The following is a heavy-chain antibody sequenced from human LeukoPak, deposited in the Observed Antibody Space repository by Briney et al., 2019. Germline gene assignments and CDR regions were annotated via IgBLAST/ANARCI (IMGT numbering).Heavy chain of an antibody. D-gene: IGHD6-13*01. CDR1: GGSFSGDH. V-gene: IGHV4-34*01. J-gene: IGHJ4*02. CDR2: INHSGST. Sequence: SETLSLTCAVYGGSFSGDHWSWIRQPPGKGLEWIGEINHSGSTNYNPSLKSRVTISVDTSKNQFSLKLSSVTAADTAVYYCARGSWAAAAHFDYWGQGTLVTVSS. CDR3: ARGSWAAAAHFDY.